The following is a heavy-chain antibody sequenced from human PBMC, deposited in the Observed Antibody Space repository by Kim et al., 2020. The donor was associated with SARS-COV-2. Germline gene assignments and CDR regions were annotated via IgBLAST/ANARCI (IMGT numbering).Heavy chain of an antibody. CDR3: ARGLMGLDV. J-gene: IGHJ6*02. Sequence: GGSLRLSCAASKFTVSNNYMTWVRQAPGKGLEWVSVIYSDGSTSYADSVKGRFTISRHNSKNTLYLQMNSLRREDTAVYYCARGLMGLDVWGQGTTVTVSS. CDR2: IYSDGST. CDR1: KFTVSNNY. D-gene: IGHD3-16*01. V-gene: IGHV3-53*04.